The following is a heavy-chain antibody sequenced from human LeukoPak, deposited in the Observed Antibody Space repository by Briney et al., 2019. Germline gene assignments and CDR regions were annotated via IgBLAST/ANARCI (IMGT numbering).Heavy chain of an antibody. Sequence: GGSLRLSCAASGFTFSSYAMSWVRQAPGKGLEWVSSISSSSSYIYYADSVKGRFTISRDNAKNSLYLQMNSLRAEDTAVYYCARDLAIYSSGWYAAFDIWGQGTMVTVSS. CDR3: ARDLAIYSSGWYAAFDI. D-gene: IGHD6-19*01. J-gene: IGHJ3*02. CDR1: GFTFSSYA. V-gene: IGHV3-21*01. CDR2: ISSSSSYI.